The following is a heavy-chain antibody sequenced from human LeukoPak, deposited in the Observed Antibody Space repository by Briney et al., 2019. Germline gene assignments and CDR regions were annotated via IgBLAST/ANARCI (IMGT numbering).Heavy chain of an antibody. Sequence: SVKVSCKASGGTFSSYAISWVRQAPGRGLEWMGRIIPIFGTANYAQKFQGRVTITTDESTSTAYMELSSLRSEDTAVYYCARSGEDYGDFFDYWGQGTLVTVSS. J-gene: IGHJ4*02. V-gene: IGHV1-69*05. CDR2: IIPIFGTA. D-gene: IGHD4-17*01. CDR3: ARSGEDYGDFFDY. CDR1: GGTFSSYA.